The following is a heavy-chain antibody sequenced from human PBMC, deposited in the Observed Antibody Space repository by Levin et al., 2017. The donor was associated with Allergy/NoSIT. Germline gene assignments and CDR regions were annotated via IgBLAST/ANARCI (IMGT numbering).Heavy chain of an antibody. CDR2: INHSGST. Sequence: SQTLSLPCAVYGGSFSGYYWSWIRQPPGKGLEWIGEINHSGSTNYNPSLKSRVTISVDTSKNQFSLKLSSVTAADTAVYYCARGDGRRGALKYWGQGTLVTVSS. CDR3: ARGDGRRGALKY. V-gene: IGHV4-34*01. CDR1: GGSFSGYY. J-gene: IGHJ4*02. D-gene: IGHD5-24*01.